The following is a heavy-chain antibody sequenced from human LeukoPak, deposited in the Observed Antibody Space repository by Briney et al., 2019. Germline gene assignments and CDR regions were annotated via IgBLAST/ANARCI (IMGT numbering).Heavy chain of an antibody. Sequence: SETLSLTCTVSGYSISSGYYWGWIRPPPGKGLEWIGSIYHSGSTYYNPSLKSRVTISVATSKNQFSLKLNSVTAADTAVYFCARGRSGVDIAMAPFDYWGHGTLVTVSS. CDR2: IYHSGST. V-gene: IGHV4-38-2*02. CDR3: ARGRSGVDIAMAPFDY. CDR1: GYSISSGYY. J-gene: IGHJ4*01. D-gene: IGHD5-18*01.